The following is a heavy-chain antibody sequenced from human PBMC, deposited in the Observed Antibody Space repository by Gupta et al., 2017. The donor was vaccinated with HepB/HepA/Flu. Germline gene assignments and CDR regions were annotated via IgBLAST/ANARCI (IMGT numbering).Heavy chain of an antibody. CDR3: VKDRMDGDFSRNFYYYGMDV. J-gene: IGHJ6*02. CDR1: AFLLSNFC. D-gene: IGHD4-17*01. CDR2: TAYDRRNA. Sequence: VELVDSGGGVVQPGRSLTVSCEAPAFLLSNFCMHWLRQAPGRGLEWVADTAYDRRNAYYADSVKGRFTISRDNSMNTVYLHMNNLRVDDTALYYCVKDRMDGDFSRNFYYYGMDVWGQGTTVTVSS. V-gene: IGHV3-30*18.